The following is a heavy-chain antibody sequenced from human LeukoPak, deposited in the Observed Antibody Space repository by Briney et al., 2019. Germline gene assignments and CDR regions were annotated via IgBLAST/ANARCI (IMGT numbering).Heavy chain of an antibody. CDR3: APALFRGVRP. D-gene: IGHD3-10*01. V-gene: IGHV1-69-2*01. Sequence: ASVKVSCKVSGYTITDYYMHWVQQAPGKGLEWMGLVDPEDGETIYAEKFQGRVTITADTSTDTAYMELSSLRSEDTAVYYCAPALFRGVRPWGQGTLVTVSS. CDR2: VDPEDGET. CDR1: GYTITDYY. J-gene: IGHJ5*02.